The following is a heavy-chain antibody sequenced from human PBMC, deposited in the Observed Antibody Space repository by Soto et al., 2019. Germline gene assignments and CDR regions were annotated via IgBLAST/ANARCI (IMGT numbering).Heavy chain of an antibody. J-gene: IGHJ4*02. Sequence: QVQLVESGGGVVQPGRSLRLSCAASGFTFSNYGMQWVRQAPGKGLEWVAVISYDGRVQYYADSVKGRFTISRDNSKNTVCLQMNSLRAEDTAIYYCAKAATAKVGHHFDYWGQGTLGTVSS. CDR1: GFTFSNYG. D-gene: IGHD2-21*02. CDR2: ISYDGRVQ. V-gene: IGHV3-30*18. CDR3: AKAATAKVGHHFDY.